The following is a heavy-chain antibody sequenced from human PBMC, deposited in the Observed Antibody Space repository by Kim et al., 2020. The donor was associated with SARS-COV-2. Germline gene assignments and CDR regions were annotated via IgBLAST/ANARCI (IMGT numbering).Heavy chain of an antibody. Sequence: ASVKVSCKASGYTFTSYYMHWVRQAPGQGLEWMGIINPSGGSTSYAQKFQGRVTMTRDTSTSTVYMELSSLRSEDTAVYYCARDANTSGSYPYYFDYWGQGTLVTVSS. CDR3: ARDANTSGSYPYYFDY. V-gene: IGHV1-46*01. D-gene: IGHD1-26*01. CDR1: GYTFTSYY. J-gene: IGHJ4*02. CDR2: INPSGGST.